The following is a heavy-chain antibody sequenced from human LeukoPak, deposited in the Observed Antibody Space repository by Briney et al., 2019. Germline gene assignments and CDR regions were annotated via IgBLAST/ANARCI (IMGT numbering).Heavy chain of an antibody. CDR2: ISSSGSTI. CDR1: GFTFSDYY. CDR3: ARDIRPQQVEWELLLTGHDY. D-gene: IGHD1-26*01. Sequence: PGGSLRLSCAASGFTFSDYYMSWIRQAPGKGLEWVSYISSSGSTIYYADSVKGRFTISRDNAKNSLYLQMNSLRAEDTAVYYCARDIRPQQVEWELLLTGHDYWGQGTLVTVSS. V-gene: IGHV3-11*04. J-gene: IGHJ4*02.